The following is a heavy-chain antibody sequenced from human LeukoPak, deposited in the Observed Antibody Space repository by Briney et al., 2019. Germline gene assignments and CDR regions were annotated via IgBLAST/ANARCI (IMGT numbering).Heavy chain of an antibody. J-gene: IGHJ6*03. V-gene: IGHV3-21*01. CDR2: ISSSSSYI. CDR3: ARVVYSDVGYYYYMDV. D-gene: IGHD2-8*01. Sequence: GGSLRLSCAASGFTFSSYSMNWVRQAPGKGLEWVSSISSSSSYIYYADSVKGRFTISRDNAKNSLYLQMNSLRAEDTAVYYCARVVYSDVGYYYYMDVWGKGTTVTISS. CDR1: GFTFSSYS.